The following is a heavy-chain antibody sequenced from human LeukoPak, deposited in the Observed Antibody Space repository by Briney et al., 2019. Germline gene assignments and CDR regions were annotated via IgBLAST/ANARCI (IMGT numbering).Heavy chain of an antibody. D-gene: IGHD3-3*01. CDR3: AKDGRFLEWLPYYFDY. CDR2: ISGSGGST. V-gene: IGHV3-23*01. J-gene: IGHJ4*02. CDR1: GFTFSSYA. Sequence: PGGSLRLSCAASGFTFSSYAMSWVRQAPGKGLEWVSAISGSGGSTYYADSVKGRFTISRDNSKNTLYLQMNSLRAEDTAVYYCAKDGRFLEWLPYYFDYWGQGTLVTVSS.